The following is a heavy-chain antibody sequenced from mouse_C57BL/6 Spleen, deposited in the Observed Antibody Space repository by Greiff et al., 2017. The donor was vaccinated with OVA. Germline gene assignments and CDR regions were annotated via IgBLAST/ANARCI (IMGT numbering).Heavy chain of an antibody. Sequence: QFQLQQPGAELVKPGASVKLSCKASGYTFPSYWMHWVKQRPGPGLEWLGMIHPISGSTNYNEKFKGKATLTVDKSSSTAYMQLSSLTSEDSAVYYCARGGDYDGAYYAMDYWGQGTSVTVSS. CDR2: IHPISGST. V-gene: IGHV1-64*01. D-gene: IGHD2-4*01. J-gene: IGHJ4*01. CDR3: ARGGDYDGAYYAMDY. CDR1: GYTFPSYW.